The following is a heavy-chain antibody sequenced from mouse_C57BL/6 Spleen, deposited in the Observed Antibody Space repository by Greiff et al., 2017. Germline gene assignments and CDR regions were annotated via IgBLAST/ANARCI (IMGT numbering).Heavy chain of an antibody. CDR2: INPNNGGT. D-gene: IGHD1-1*01. Sequence: VQLQQSGPELVKPGASVKMSCKASGYTFTDYNMHWVKQSHGKSLEWIGYINPNNGGTSYNQKFKGKATLTVDTSSSTAYMELNSLTSEDSAVYYCARSGVLLLLRYFDYWGQGTTLTVSS. CDR1: GYTFTDYN. V-gene: IGHV1-22*01. CDR3: ARSGVLLLLRYFDY. J-gene: IGHJ2*01.